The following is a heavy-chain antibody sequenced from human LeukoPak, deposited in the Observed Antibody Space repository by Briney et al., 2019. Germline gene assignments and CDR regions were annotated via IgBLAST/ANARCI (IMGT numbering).Heavy chain of an antibody. Sequence: GGSLRLSCAASGFIFSSYGIHWVRQAPGKGLEWVAFIWYDGSNQYYADSVKGRFTISRDNSKNTLFLQMTTLRTEDTAVYYCAKDAVAYGSGSEQHNWLDPWGQGTLVTVSS. CDR3: AKDAVAYGSGSEQHNWLDP. J-gene: IGHJ5*02. CDR2: IWYDGSNQ. V-gene: IGHV3-30*02. D-gene: IGHD3-10*01. CDR1: GFIFSSYG.